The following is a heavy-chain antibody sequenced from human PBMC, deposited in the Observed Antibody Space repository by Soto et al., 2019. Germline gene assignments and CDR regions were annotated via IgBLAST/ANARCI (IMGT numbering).Heavy chain of an antibody. J-gene: IGHJ4*02. CDR1: GGTFSSYA. Sequence: QVQLVQSGAEVKKPGSSVKVSCKASGGTFSSYAISWVRQAPGQGLEWMGGIIPIFGTANYAQKFQGRVTIPADESTRTAYMELSGLRSEDTAVYYCARGPVDTAMGGCDYWGQGTLVTVSS. CDR2: IIPIFGTA. D-gene: IGHD5-18*01. CDR3: ARGPVDTAMGGCDY. V-gene: IGHV1-69*12.